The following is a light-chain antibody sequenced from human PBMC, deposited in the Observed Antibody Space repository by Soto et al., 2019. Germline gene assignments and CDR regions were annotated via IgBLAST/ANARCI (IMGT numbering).Light chain of an antibody. J-gene: IGKJ1*01. Sequence: DIQMTQSPSSLSASIGDTVTITCRASQSISRYLNWYQQKPGKAPKLLIYAASSLQSGVPSRFSGSGSGTDFTLTISSLQPEDFATYYCQQSYSKRTFGQGTKVEIK. CDR3: QQSYSKRT. CDR2: AAS. V-gene: IGKV1-39*01. CDR1: QSISRY.